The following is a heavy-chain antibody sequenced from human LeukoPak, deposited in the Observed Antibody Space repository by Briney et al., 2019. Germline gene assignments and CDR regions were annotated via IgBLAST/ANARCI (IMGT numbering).Heavy chain of an antibody. CDR1: GYTFTSYA. CDR2: INAGNGNT. D-gene: IGHD1-26*01. V-gene: IGHV1-3*01. J-gene: IGHJ4*02. CDR3: ARAPRLVGQFDY. Sequence: ASVTVSCKASGYTFTSYAMHWVRQAPGQRLEWMGWINAGNGNTKYSQKFQGRVTITRDTSASTAYMELSSLRSEDTAVYYCARAPRLVGQFDYWGQGTLVTVSS.